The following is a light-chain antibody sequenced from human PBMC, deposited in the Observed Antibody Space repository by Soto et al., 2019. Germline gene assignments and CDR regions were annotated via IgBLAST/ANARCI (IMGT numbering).Light chain of an antibody. CDR1: ASDIGGYNF. CDR3: SSNGGTSPYV. V-gene: IGLV2-8*01. J-gene: IGLJ1*01. CDR2: EVN. Sequence: QSALTQPPSASGSPGQSVAISCTGTASDIGGYNFVSWYQQHPGKAPKLMIYEVNKRPSGVPDRFSGSKSGNTASLTVSGLQAEDGADYYWSSNGGTSPYVFGTGTKVTVL.